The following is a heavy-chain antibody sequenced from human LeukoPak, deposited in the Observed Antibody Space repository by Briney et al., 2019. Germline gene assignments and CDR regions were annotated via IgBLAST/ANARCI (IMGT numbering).Heavy chain of an antibody. V-gene: IGHV4-34*01. CDR3: ARCQPEGVFQPWAFDP. J-gene: IGHJ5*02. CDR2: INHSGST. CDR1: GGSFSGYY. D-gene: IGHD1-14*01. Sequence: PSETLSLTCAVYGGSFSGYYWSWIRQPPGKGLEWIGEINHSGSTNYNPSLKSRVTISVDTSKNQFSLKLSSVTAADTAVYYCARCQPEGVFQPWAFDPWGQGTLVHVSS.